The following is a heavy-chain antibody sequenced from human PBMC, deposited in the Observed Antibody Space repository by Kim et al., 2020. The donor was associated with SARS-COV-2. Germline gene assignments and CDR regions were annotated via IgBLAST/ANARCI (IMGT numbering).Heavy chain of an antibody. J-gene: IGHJ6*01. CDR1: GLFGTGAW. D-gene: IGHD3-3*01. CDR3: ARDLTYDFWSGYPPPYYYG. V-gene: IGHV1-18*01. Sequence: DSVKVCCEASGLFGTGAWIRGGREGLERGLEGMRWISAYNGNTNYAQKLQGRVTMTTDTSTSTAYMELRSLRSDDTAVYYCARDLTYDFWSGYPPPYYYG. CDR2: ISAYNGNT.